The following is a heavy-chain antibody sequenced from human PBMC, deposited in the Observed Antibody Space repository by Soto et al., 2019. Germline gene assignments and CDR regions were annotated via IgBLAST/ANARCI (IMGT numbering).Heavy chain of an antibody. J-gene: IGHJ6*02. CDR3: ARHTNYYYGMDV. D-gene: IGHD1-26*01. CDR2: IYYSGST. V-gene: IGHV4-39*01. CDR1: GGSISSSSYY. Sequence: QLQLQESGPGLVKPSETLSLTCTVSGGSISSSSYYWGWIRQPPGKGLEWIGSIYYSGSTYYNPSLKSRVTISVDTSKNQFSLKLSSVTAADTAVYYCARHTNYYYGMDVWGQGTTVTVSS.